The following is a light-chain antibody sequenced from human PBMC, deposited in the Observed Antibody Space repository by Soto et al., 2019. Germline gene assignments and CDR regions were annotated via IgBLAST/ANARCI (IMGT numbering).Light chain of an antibody. CDR3: QQYNSYPLT. J-gene: IGKJ4*01. V-gene: IGKV1-5*03. Sequence: DIQMTQSPSTLSASVGDRVTITCRASQSISSWLAWYQQKPGKAPKLLIYKASSLESGVPSRFSGSGSGTAFTLTISSLQPDDFPTYYCQQYNSYPLTFGGGTKVEIK. CDR2: KAS. CDR1: QSISSW.